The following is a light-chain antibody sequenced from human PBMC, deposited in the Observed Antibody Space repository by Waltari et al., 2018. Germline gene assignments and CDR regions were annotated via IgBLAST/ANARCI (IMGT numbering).Light chain of an antibody. J-gene: IGLJ1*01. V-gene: IGLV3-21*04. CDR1: NIGSYS. Sequence: SYVLTQPPSVSVAPGATARITCGGDNIGSYSVHWYQQKPGQAPVLVIFYDSDRPSGIPERLSGSNSGNTATLTITRVEAGDEANYYCQVWHAAIDPGVFGTGTEVSVL. CDR3: QVWHAAIDPGV. CDR2: YDS.